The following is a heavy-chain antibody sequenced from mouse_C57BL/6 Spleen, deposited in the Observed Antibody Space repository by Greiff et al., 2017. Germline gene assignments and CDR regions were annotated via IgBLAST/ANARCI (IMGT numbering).Heavy chain of an antibody. Sequence: VQLQQSGAELVKPGASVKMSCTASGYTFTTYPIEWMKQTPGKSLEWIGNFHPYNDDTKYNEKFKGKATLTVEKSSSTVYLELSRLTSDDAAVYYCARGGDDYGGGFAYWGQGTLVTVSA. J-gene: IGHJ3*01. V-gene: IGHV1-47*01. D-gene: IGHD2-4*01. CDR2: FHPYNDDT. CDR1: GYTFTTYP. CDR3: ARGGDDYGGGFAY.